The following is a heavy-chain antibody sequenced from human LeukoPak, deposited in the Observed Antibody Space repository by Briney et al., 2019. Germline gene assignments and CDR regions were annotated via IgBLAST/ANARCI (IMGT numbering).Heavy chain of an antibody. D-gene: IGHD1-14*01. Sequence: ASVKVSCKASGYTFTDYGINWVRQAPGQGPEWMAWISTYNGNTNYAQKLQGRVTMTTDTSTSTAYMELRSLRSDDTAVYYCARNRGLLPFETFDYWGQGTLVTVSS. J-gene: IGHJ4*02. CDR2: ISTYNGNT. V-gene: IGHV1-18*01. CDR3: ARNRGLLPFETFDY. CDR1: GYTFTDYG.